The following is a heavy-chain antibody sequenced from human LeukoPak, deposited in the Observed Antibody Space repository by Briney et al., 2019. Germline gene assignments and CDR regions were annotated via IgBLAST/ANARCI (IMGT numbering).Heavy chain of an antibody. CDR2: INHSGST. CDR3: ARVQYSSGWYELDY. CDR1: GGSFSGYY. V-gene: IGHV4-34*01. D-gene: IGHD6-19*01. Sequence: SETLSLTCAVYGGSFSGYYWSWIRQPPGKGLEWIGEINHSGSTNYNPSLKSRVTMSVDTSKNQFSLKLSSVTAADTAVYYCARVQYSSGWYELDYWGQGTLVTVSS. J-gene: IGHJ4*02.